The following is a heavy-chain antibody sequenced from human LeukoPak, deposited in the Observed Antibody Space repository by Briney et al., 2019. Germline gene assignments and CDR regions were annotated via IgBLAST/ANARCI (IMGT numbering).Heavy chain of an antibody. J-gene: IGHJ5*02. CDR3: ARGPRSSGWIEDP. CDR1: GYTFTTYY. CDR2: IKPSGGST. V-gene: IGHV1-46*01. D-gene: IGHD6-19*01. Sequence: ASVTVSCKASGYTFTTYYMHWVRQAPGQGLEWMGIIKPSGGSTSNAQKFQGRVTMTRDTSTSTVYMELSSLRSEDTAVYYCARGPRSSGWIEDPWGQGTLVTVSS.